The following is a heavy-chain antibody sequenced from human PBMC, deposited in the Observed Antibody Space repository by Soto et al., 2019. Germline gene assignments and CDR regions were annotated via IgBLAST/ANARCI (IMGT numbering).Heavy chain of an antibody. Sequence: SETLSLTCTVSGGSISSGGYYWSWIRQHPGKGLEWIGYIYHSGITYYSPSLKSRVTMSVDTSKNQFSLKLTSVTAADTALYYCARFPFDSNDWTNPRYFDIWGQGTLVTVS. CDR3: ARFPFDSNDWTNPRYFDI. J-gene: IGHJ4*02. CDR1: GGSISSGGYY. CDR2: IYHSGIT. V-gene: IGHV4-31*03. D-gene: IGHD3-22*01.